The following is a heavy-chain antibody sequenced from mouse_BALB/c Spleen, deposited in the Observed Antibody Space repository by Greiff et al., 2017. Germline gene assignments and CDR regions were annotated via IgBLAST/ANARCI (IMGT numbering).Heavy chain of an antibody. D-gene: IGHD1-1*01. Sequence: EVKLVESGGGLVKPGGSLKLSCAASGFTFSSYGMSWVRQTPDKRLEWVATISSGGSYTYYPDSVKGRFTISRDNAKNTLYLQMSSLKSEDTAMYYCARQNYYGSRNYAMDYWGQGTSVTVSS. CDR1: GFTFSSYG. CDR2: ISSGGSYT. J-gene: IGHJ4*01. CDR3: ARQNYYGSRNYAMDY. V-gene: IGHV5-6*03.